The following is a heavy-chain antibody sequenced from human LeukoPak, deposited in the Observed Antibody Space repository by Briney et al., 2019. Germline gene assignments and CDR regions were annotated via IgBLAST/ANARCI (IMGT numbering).Heavy chain of an antibody. CDR1: GFTFSSYA. Sequence: GRSLRPSCAASGFTFSSYAMHWVRQAPGKGLEWVAVISYDGSNKYYADSVKGRFTISRDNSKNTLYLQMNSLRAEDTAVYYCARSSIVATFGTLAIAVAGPLDYWGQGTLGTVSS. CDR2: ISYDGSNK. D-gene: IGHD6-19*01. CDR3: ARSSIVATFGTLAIAVAGPLDY. J-gene: IGHJ4*02. V-gene: IGHV3-30*04.